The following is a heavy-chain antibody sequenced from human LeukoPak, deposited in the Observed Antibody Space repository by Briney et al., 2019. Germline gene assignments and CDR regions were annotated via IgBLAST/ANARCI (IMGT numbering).Heavy chain of an antibody. V-gene: IGHV3-11*06. D-gene: IGHD3-10*01. Sequence: GGSLRLSCAASGFTFSDYYMSWIRQAPGKGLEWVSYISSSSSYTNYADSVKGRFTISRDNAKNSLYLQMSSLRDEDTAVYFCAKVIRGGYGMDVWGQGTTVTVTS. CDR1: GFTFSDYY. J-gene: IGHJ6*02. CDR2: ISSSSSYT. CDR3: AKVIRGGYGMDV.